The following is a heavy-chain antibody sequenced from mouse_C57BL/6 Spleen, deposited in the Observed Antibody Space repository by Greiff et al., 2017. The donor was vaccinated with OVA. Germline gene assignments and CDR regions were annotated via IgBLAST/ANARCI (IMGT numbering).Heavy chain of an antibody. CDR2: IDPANGNT. CDR3: DREGDYSGSSDGRPYFEV. J-gene: IGHJ1*01. Sequence: EVQLQQSVAELVRPGASVKLSCTASGFNIKNTYMHWVKQRPEQGLEWIGRIDPANGNTKYAPKFQGKATITADTSSNTAYLQLSSLSPENTAIYYCDREGDYSGSSDGRPYFEVWGAGTTVTSSS. CDR1: GFNIKNTY. D-gene: IGHD1-1*01. V-gene: IGHV14-3*01.